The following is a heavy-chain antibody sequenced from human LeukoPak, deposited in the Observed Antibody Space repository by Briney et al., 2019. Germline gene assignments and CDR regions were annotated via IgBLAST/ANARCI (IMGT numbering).Heavy chain of an antibody. Sequence: GASVKVSCKASGYTFTSYYMHWVRQAPGQGLEWMGWINPNSGGTNYAQKFQGRVTMTRDTSISTAYMELSRLRSDDTAVYYCARVPYLGWYNWFDPWGQGTLVTVSS. J-gene: IGHJ5*02. D-gene: IGHD6-19*01. CDR3: ARVPYLGWYNWFDP. CDR1: GYTFTSYY. CDR2: INPNSGGT. V-gene: IGHV1-2*02.